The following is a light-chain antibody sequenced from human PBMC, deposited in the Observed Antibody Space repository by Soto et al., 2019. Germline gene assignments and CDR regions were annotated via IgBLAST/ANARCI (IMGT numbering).Light chain of an antibody. V-gene: IGKV3-15*01. J-gene: IGKJ2*01. Sequence: EIVMTQSPATLSVSLGERVTLSCRASQSVSSYLAWYQQKPGQAPRLLISAASTRATDIPDRFSGSGSGTDFTLTISSLQSTDLAVYYCLQYSTWPPLYTFGQGTKLEIK. CDR1: QSVSSY. CDR2: AAS. CDR3: LQYSTWPPLYT.